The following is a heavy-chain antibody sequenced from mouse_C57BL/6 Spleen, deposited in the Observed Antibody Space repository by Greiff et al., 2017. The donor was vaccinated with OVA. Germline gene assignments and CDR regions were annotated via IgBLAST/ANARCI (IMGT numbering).Heavy chain of an antibody. J-gene: IGHJ2*01. CDR1: GFTFSSYG. CDR2: ISSGGSYT. CDR3: TGGNYDY. Sequence: EVQLVESGGDLVKPGGSLKLSCAASGFTFSSYGMSWVRQTPDKRLEWVATISSGGSYTYYPDSVKGRFTISRDNAKNTLYLQMSSLKSEDTAMYYCTGGNYDYWGQGTTLTVSS. V-gene: IGHV5-6*01.